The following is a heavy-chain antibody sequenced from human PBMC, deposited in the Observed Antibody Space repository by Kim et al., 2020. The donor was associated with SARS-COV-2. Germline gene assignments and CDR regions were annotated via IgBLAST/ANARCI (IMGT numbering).Heavy chain of an antibody. V-gene: IGHV3-21*01. CDR2: ISSSSSYI. CDR1: GFTFSSYS. Sequence: GGSLRLSCAASGFTFSSYSMNWVRQAPGKGLEWVSSISSSSSYIYYADSVKGRFTISRDNAKNSLYLQMNSLRAEDTAVYYCARPLPSSYGSGSYYDYYDEGGGMNVSGQGTPVAVS. D-gene: IGHD3-10*01. J-gene: IGHJ6*02. CDR3: ARPLPSSYGSGSYYDYYDEGGGMNV.